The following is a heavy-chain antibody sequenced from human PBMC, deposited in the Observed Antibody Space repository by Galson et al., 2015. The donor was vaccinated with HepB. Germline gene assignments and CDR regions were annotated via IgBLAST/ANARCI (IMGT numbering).Heavy chain of an antibody. V-gene: IGHV3-30-3*01. CDR1: GFSFSSFP. D-gene: IGHD2-2*01. Sequence: SLRLSCAASGFSFSSFPMHWVRQAPGKGLEWVADISSDGNNKYYADSVKGRLIISRDNSKNTLYLQMNSLRAEDTAVYYCARDRYFCSSTSCGMDVWGQGTTVTVSS. CDR2: ISSDGNNK. CDR3: ARDRYFCSSTSCGMDV. J-gene: IGHJ6*02.